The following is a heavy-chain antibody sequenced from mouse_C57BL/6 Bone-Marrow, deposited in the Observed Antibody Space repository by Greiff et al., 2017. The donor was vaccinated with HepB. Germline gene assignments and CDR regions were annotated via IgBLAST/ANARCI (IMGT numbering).Heavy chain of an antibody. CDR3: ARPIPIYYDYGYYAMDY. CDR1: GYTFTSYW. Sequence: VQLQQPGAELVKPGASVKLSCKASGYTFTSYWMPWVKQRPGRGLEWIGRIDPNSGGTKYNEKFKSKATLTVDKPSSTAYMQLSSLTSEDSAVYYCARPIPIYYDYGYYAMDYWGQGTSVTVSS. J-gene: IGHJ4*01. V-gene: IGHV1-72*01. D-gene: IGHD2-4*01. CDR2: IDPNSGGT.